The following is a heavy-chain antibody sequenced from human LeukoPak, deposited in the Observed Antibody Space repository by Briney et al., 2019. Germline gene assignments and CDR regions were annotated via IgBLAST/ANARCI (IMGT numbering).Heavy chain of an antibody. Sequence: ASVKVSCKASAYTFTTYGISWVRQAPGQGLEWMGWISAYNGDTNYAQKVQGRVTMTTNTSTSTAYMELRSLRSDDTAVYYCAREIGDSYDILTGYYNGLRPLDYWGQGTLVTVSS. D-gene: IGHD3-9*01. J-gene: IGHJ4*02. CDR1: AYTFTTYG. CDR2: ISAYNGDT. CDR3: AREIGDSYDILTGYYNGLRPLDY. V-gene: IGHV1-18*01.